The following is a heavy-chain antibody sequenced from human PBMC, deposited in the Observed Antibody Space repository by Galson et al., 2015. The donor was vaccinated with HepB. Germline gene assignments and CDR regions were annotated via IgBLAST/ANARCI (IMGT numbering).Heavy chain of an antibody. CDR1: GFTVSSSY. CDR3: ARGDYFDY. CDR2: IYSGGST. J-gene: IGHJ4*02. V-gene: IGHV3-66*02. Sequence: SLRLSCAASGFTVSSSYMSWVRRAPGKGLEWVSVIYSGGSTYYADSVKGRFTISRDNSKNTLYPQMNSLRAEDTAVYYCARGDYFDYWGQGTLVTVSS.